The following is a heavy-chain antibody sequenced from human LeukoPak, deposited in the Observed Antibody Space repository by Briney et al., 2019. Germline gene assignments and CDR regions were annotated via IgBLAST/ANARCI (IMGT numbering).Heavy chain of an antibody. V-gene: IGHV3-30-3*01. CDR2: ISYDGSNK. D-gene: IGHD2-15*01. CDR3: ARANSEQKSHLVVAARGWGSTGAFDI. CDR1: GFTFSSYA. J-gene: IGHJ3*02. Sequence: GSLRLSCAASGFTFSSYAMHWVRQAPGKGLEWVAVISYDGSNKYYADSVKGRFTISRDKSKNTLYLQMNSLRAEDTAVYYCARANSEQKSHLVVAARGWGSTGAFDIWGQGTMVTVSS.